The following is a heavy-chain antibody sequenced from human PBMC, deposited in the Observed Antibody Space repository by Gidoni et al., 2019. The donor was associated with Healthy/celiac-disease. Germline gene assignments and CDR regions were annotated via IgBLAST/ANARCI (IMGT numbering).Heavy chain of an antibody. J-gene: IGHJ4*02. CDR1: GFTFSSYG. CDR2: ISYDGSNK. D-gene: IGHD2-21*02. CDR3: AKDFCGGDCYASDY. Sequence: QVQLVESGGGVVKPGRSLRLPWAAFGFTFSSYGMHWVHQAPGKGLEWVAVISYDGSNKYYADSVKGRFTISRDNSKNTLYLQMNSLRAEDTAVYYCAKDFCGGDCYASDYWGQGTLVTVSS. V-gene: IGHV3-30*18.